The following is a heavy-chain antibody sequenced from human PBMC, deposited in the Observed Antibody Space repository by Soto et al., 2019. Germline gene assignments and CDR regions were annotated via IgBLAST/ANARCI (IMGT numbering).Heavy chain of an antibody. D-gene: IGHD6-13*01. CDR1: GFTFSSYA. V-gene: IGHV3-23*01. Sequence: XXSLRLACAASGFTFSSYAMRWVLQAPGKGLEWVSAISGSGGSTYYADSVKGRFTISRDNSKNTLYLQMNSLRDEDTAVYYCAKERAAPYYYYMDVWGKGTTVTVSS. CDR2: ISGSGGST. CDR3: AKERAAPYYYYMDV. J-gene: IGHJ6*03.